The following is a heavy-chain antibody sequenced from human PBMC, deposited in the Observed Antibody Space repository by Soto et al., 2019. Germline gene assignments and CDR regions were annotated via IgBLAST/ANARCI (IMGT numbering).Heavy chain of an antibody. J-gene: IGHJ6*02. CDR2: IYYSGST. V-gene: IGHV4-59*01. CDR1: GGSISSYY. D-gene: IGHD6-6*01. CDR3: ARVRSIAAHGYYYYGMDV. Sequence: XARLSLASTVCGGSISSYYWSWIRQPPGKGLEWIGYIYYSGSTNYNPSLKSRVTISVDTSKNQFSLKLSSVTAADTAVYYCARVRSIAAHGYYYYGMDVWGQGTTVTVSS.